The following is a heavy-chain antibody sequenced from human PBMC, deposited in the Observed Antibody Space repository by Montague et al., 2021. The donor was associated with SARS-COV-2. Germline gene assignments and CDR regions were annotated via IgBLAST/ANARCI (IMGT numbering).Heavy chain of an antibody. J-gene: IGHJ6*02. V-gene: IGHV3-33*05. CDR1: GFTFSSYG. Sequence: SLRLSCAASGFTFSSYGMHWVRQAPGKGLEWVAVISYDGSNKYYADSVKGRFTFSRDNSKNTLYLQMNSLRAEDTAVYYCARDPGETMGYYYGMDVWGQGTTVTVSS. CDR3: ARDPGETMGYYYGMDV. D-gene: IGHD1-1*01. CDR2: ISYDGSNK.